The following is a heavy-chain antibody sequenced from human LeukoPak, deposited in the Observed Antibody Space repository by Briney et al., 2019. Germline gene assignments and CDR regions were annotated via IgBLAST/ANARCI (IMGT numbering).Heavy chain of an antibody. D-gene: IGHD2-2*01. Sequence: GGSLRLSCAASGFTFSSYAMHWVRQAPGKGLEWVAVISYAGSNKYYADSVKGRFTISRDNSKNTLYLQMNSLRAEDTAVYYCARDLHCSSTSCYSALFDYWGQGTLVTVSS. CDR1: GFTFSSYA. J-gene: IGHJ4*02. CDR2: ISYAGSNK. V-gene: IGHV3-30*04. CDR3: ARDLHCSSTSCYSALFDY.